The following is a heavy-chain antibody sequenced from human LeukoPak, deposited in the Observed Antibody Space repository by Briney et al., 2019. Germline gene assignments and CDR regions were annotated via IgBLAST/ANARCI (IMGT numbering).Heavy chain of an antibody. CDR2: INAGNGNT. CDR1: GYTFTSYA. Sequence: ASVKVSCKASGYTFTSYAMHWVRQAPGQRLEWMGWINAGNGNTKYSQKFQGRVTITRDTSASTAYMELSSLRSEDTAVYYCARGVLSYYYDSSGYRTFDYWGQGTLVTVSS. J-gene: IGHJ4*02. V-gene: IGHV1-3*01. D-gene: IGHD3-22*01. CDR3: ARGVLSYYYDSSGYRTFDY.